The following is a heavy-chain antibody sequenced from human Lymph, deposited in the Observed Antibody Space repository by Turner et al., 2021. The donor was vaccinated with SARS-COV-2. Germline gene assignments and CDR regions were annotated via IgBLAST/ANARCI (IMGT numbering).Heavy chain of an antibody. CDR3: ARGFDY. Sequence: QVQLQESGPGLVKPSETLSLTCTVSGDSISNYYWSWIRQPPGKGLEWIGYIYYSGSTNYNPSLKGRVTISVDTSKNHFSLKLSSVTAADTAVCYCARGFDYWGQGTLVTVSS. V-gene: IGHV4-59*01. CDR1: GDSISNYY. J-gene: IGHJ4*02. CDR2: IYYSGST.